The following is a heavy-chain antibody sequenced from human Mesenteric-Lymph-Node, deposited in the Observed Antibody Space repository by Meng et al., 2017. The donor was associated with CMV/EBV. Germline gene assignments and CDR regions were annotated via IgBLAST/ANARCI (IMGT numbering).Heavy chain of an antibody. J-gene: IGHJ6*02. D-gene: IGHD3-10*01. Sequence: SETLSLTCTVSGGSISSNYWDWIRQPPGKGLEWIGYIYYSGSTNYNPSLKSRVTISVDKSKNQFSLKLSSVTAADTAVYYCARVPLSGAYYYGMDVWGQGTTVTVSS. CDR1: GGSISSNY. CDR3: ARVPLSGAYYYGMDV. CDR2: IYYSGST. V-gene: IGHV4-59*12.